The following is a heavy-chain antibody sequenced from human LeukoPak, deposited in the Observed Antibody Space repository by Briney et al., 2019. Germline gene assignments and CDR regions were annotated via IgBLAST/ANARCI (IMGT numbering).Heavy chain of an antibody. CDR1: GYNFSNYW. CDR3: ARHPDYDSGTWLWYFDL. Sequence: GESLKISCKASGYNFSNYWIGWVRQMPGKGLEWMGIIYPGDSDTRYSPSFQGQVTISADKSINTAYLQWTSLKASDTAVYYCARHPDYDSGTWLWYFDLWGRGTLVTVSS. J-gene: IGHJ2*01. CDR2: IYPGDSDT. D-gene: IGHD3-10*01. V-gene: IGHV5-51*01.